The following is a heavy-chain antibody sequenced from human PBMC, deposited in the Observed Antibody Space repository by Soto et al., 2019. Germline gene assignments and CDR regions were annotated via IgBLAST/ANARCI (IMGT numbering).Heavy chain of an antibody. J-gene: IGHJ4*02. Sequence: EVQLLEAGGGFVQPGGSLRLSCTASGFTFNNYGMSWVRQAPGKGLEWVSAITGPGDKSYYADSVKGRFTISRDNSKNTLYLQLNNLRVDDMAIYYCAKDRDYGDSYPFDGWGQGTLVTVSS. D-gene: IGHD4-17*01. CDR3: AKDRDYGDSYPFDG. CDR2: ITGPGDKS. CDR1: GFTFNNYG. V-gene: IGHV3-23*01.